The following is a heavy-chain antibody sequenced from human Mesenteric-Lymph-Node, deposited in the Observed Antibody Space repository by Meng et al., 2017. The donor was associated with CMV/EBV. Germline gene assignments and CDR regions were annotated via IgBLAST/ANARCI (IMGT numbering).Heavy chain of an antibody. CDR1: GGSVSRSTYY. V-gene: IGHV4-39*02. Sequence: SETLSLTCIVSGGSVSRSTYYWAWIRRPPGKGLEWSGSFYDGETTSYNPSLKSRVTIFVDTSKNHFSLRLSSVTAADTAVYYCARLDRSGFNWNDDVPYWGQGTPVTVSS. D-gene: IGHD1-20*01. CDR3: ARLDRSGFNWNDDVPY. CDR2: FYDGETT. J-gene: IGHJ4*02.